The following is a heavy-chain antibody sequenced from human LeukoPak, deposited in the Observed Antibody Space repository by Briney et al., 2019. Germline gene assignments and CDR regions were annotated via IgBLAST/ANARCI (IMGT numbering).Heavy chain of an antibody. CDR1: GCSISSSYY. CDR3: ARDPTYDFWSGYSPFDY. V-gene: IGHV4-38-2*02. Sequence: SETLSLTCAVSGCSISSSYYWGWIRQPPGRGLEWIGSVYHSGRTYYNPSLRSRVTISVDTSKNQFSLKLSSVTAADTAVYYCARDPTYDFWSGYSPFDYWGQGTLVTVSS. CDR2: VYHSGRT. J-gene: IGHJ4*02. D-gene: IGHD3-3*01.